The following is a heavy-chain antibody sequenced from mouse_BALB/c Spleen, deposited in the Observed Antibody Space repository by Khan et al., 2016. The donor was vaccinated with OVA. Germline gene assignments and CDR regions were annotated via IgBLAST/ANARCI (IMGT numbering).Heavy chain of an antibody. D-gene: IGHD2-1*01. CDR3: AREVYYGNLYYFDY. CDR1: GFSLTSYG. Sequence: QMQLEESGPGLVAPSQSLSITYTVSGFSLTSYGVHWVRQPPGKGLEWLGTIWAGGSTNYNSALMSRLSIIKDNSKSQVFLKMNSLQTGDTAIYYCAREVYYGNLYYFDYWGQGTTLTVSS. CDR2: IWAGGST. J-gene: IGHJ2*01. V-gene: IGHV2-9*02.